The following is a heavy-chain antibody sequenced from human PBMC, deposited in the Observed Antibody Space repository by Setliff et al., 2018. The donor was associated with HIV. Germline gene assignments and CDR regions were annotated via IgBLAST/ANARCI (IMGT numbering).Heavy chain of an antibody. V-gene: IGHV3-48*01. CDR3: ARGGAXGGYRIDY. D-gene: IGHD1-26*01. CDR2: ISSSSTTI. Sequence: PGGSLRLSCAASGFAFSSYTMDWVRQAPGKGLEWVSCISSSSTTIYYADSVKGRFTISRDNAKNSLYLQMNSLRAEDTAVYYCARGGAXGGYRIDYWGRGTLVTVSS. CDR1: GFAFSSYT. J-gene: IGHJ4*02.